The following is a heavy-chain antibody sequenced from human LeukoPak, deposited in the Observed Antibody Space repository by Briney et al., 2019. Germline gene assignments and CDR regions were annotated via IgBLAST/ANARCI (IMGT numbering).Heavy chain of an antibody. Sequence: SETLSLTCTVSGGSTSSYYWSWIRQPPGKGLEWIGYIYYSGSTNYNPSLKSRVTISVDTSKNQFSLKLSSVTAADTAVYYCAREQVVAATGGEYFDYWGQGTLVTVSS. V-gene: IGHV4-59*01. CDR3: AREQVVAATGGEYFDY. CDR2: IYYSGST. J-gene: IGHJ4*02. D-gene: IGHD2-15*01. CDR1: GGSTSSYY.